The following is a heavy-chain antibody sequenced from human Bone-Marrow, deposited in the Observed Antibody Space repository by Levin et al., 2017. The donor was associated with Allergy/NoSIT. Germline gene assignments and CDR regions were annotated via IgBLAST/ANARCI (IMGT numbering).Heavy chain of an antibody. CDR1: GGSISSGDYY. V-gene: IGHV4-30-4*01. J-gene: IGHJ4*02. Sequence: SETLSLTCTVSGGSISSGDYYWSWIRQPPGKGLEWIGYIYYSGSTYYNPSLKSRVTISVDTSKNQFSLKLSSVTAADTAVYYCARGRDYDILTGPSGALFDYWGQGTLVTVSS. D-gene: IGHD3-9*01. CDR3: ARGRDYDILTGPSGALFDY. CDR2: IYYSGST.